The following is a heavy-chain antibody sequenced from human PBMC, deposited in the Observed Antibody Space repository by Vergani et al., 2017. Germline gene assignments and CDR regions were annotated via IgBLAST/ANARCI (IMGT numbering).Heavy chain of an antibody. CDR1: GFTFSSYA. Sequence: QVQLVESGGGVGQTGRSLRLSCAASGFTFSSYAMHWVRQAPGKGLEWVAVISYDGSNKYYADSVKGRFTISRDNSKNTLYLQMNSLRAEDTAVYYCARGGIIITFGVVIVPEGYYYYYMDVWGKGTTVTVSS. V-gene: IGHV3-30-3*01. CDR3: ARGGIIITFGVVIVPEGYYYYYMDV. J-gene: IGHJ6*03. D-gene: IGHD3-16*02. CDR2: ISYDGSNK.